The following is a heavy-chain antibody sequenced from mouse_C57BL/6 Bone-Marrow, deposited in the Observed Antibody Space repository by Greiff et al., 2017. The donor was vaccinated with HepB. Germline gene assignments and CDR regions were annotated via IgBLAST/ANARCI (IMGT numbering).Heavy chain of an antibody. CDR2: IWRGGST. CDR3: AKLRSGDY. V-gene: IGHV2-5*01. Sequence: VKLMESGPGLVQPSQSLSITCTVSGFSLTSYGVHWVRQSPGKGLEWLGVIWRGGSTDYNAAFMSRLSNNKDNSKSQVFFKMNSLQADDTAIYYCAKLRSGDYWGQGTTLTVSS. J-gene: IGHJ2*01. CDR1: GFSLTSYG.